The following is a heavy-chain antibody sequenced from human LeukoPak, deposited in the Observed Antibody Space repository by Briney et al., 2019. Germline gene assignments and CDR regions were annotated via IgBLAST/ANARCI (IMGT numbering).Heavy chain of an antibody. CDR2: IYYSGST. D-gene: IGHD6-19*01. Sequence: SETLSLTCAVSGGSISSYFWSWIRQPPGKGLEWIGYIYYSGSTNYNPSLKSRVTMSVDTSKNQFSLKLSSVTAADTAVYCCARIDRAVAGTIDYWGQGTLVTVSS. CDR1: GGSISSYF. V-gene: IGHV4-59*08. CDR3: ARIDRAVAGTIDY. J-gene: IGHJ4*02.